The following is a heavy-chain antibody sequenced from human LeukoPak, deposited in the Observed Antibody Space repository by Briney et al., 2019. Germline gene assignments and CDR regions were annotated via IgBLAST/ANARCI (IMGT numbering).Heavy chain of an antibody. V-gene: IGHV1-18*01. D-gene: IGHD2-2*01. J-gene: IGHJ4*02. CDR2: ISAYNGNT. CDR3: ARGAPRYCSSTSCYESHFDY. Sequence: ASVTVSFKSSVYTFTKYGISWVRQARGKGREGMGWISAYNGNTNYAQKLKGGVTMTTPTSTSTAYMELRRLRSDHTAVYYCARGAPRYCSSTSCYESHFDYWGQGTLVTVSS. CDR1: VYTFTKYG.